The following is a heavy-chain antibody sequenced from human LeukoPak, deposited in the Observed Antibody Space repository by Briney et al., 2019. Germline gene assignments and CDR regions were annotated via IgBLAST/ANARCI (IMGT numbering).Heavy chain of an antibody. D-gene: IGHD3-3*01. CDR3: ARGKLRFLEWLHHYYMDV. CDR1: GGSISSYY. CDR2: IYYSGST. V-gene: IGHV4-59*01. Sequence: SEILSLTCTVSGGSISSYYWSWIRQPPGKGLEWIGYIYYSGSTNYNPSLKSRVTISVDTSKNQFSLKLSSVTAADTAVYYCARGKLRFLEWLHHYYMDVWGKGTTVTVSS. J-gene: IGHJ6*03.